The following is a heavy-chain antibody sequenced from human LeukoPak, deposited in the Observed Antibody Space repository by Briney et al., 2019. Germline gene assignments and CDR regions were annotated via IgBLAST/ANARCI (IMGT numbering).Heavy chain of an antibody. V-gene: IGHV3-48*04. D-gene: IGHD3-22*01. CDR1: GFTFSSYS. Sequence: GGSLRLSCAASGFTFSSYSMNWVRQAPGKGLEWVSYISSSSSTIYYADSVKGRFTISRDNAKNSLYLQMISLRAEDTAVYYCARDGAQTYYYDSSGPNWFDPWGQGTLVTVSS. CDR2: ISSSSSTI. J-gene: IGHJ5*02. CDR3: ARDGAQTYYYDSSGPNWFDP.